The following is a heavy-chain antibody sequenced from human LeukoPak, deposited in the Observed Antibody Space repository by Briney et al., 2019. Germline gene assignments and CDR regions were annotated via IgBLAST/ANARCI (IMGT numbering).Heavy chain of an antibody. CDR1: GGSISSGDYY. CDR3: AGDYVFGVGAFDI. J-gene: IGHJ3*02. V-gene: IGHV4-30-4*01. Sequence: SQTLSLTCTVSGGSISSGDYYWSWIRQPPGKGLEWIGYIYYSGSTYYNPSLKSRVTISVDTSKNQFSLKLSSVTAADTAVYYCAGDYVFGVGAFDIWGQGTMVTVSS. D-gene: IGHD4-17*01. CDR2: IYYSGST.